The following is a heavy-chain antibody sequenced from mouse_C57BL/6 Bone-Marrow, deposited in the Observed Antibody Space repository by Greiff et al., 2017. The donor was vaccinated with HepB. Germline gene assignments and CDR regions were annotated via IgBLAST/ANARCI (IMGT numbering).Heavy chain of an antibody. J-gene: IGHJ2*01. CDR2: INPNNGGT. CDR3: ARLGFYYPYFDY. D-gene: IGHD2-1*01. CDR1: GYTFTDYY. V-gene: IGHV1-26*01. Sequence: EVKLQQSGPELVKPGASVKISCKASGYTFTDYYMNWVKQSHGKSLEWIGDINPNNGGTSYNQKFKGKATLTVDKSSSTAYMELRSLTSEDSAVYYCARLGFYYPYFDYWGQGTTLTVSS.